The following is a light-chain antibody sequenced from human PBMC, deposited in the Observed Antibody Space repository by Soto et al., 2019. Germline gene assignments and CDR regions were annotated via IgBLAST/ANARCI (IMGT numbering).Light chain of an antibody. CDR2: DVS. V-gene: IGLV2-14*03. CDR1: SSDVGGYNY. CDR3: SSYPSTSTVI. J-gene: IGLJ2*01. Sequence: QSLLTQPASVSGAPGQSITISCTGTSSDVGGYNYVSWYQQHPGKAPKLMIYDVSNRPSGVSNRFSGSKSGNTASLTISGLQAEDEADYYCSSYPSTSTVIFGGGTKLTVL.